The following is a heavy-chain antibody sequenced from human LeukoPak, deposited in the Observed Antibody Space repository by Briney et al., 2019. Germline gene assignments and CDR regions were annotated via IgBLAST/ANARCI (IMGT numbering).Heavy chain of an antibody. CDR1: GFTFSSYA. CDR2: ICGSGGST. V-gene: IGHV3-23*01. D-gene: IGHD3-22*01. J-gene: IGHJ4*02. CDR3: AKAPSTNYYDSSPILD. Sequence: PGGSLRLSFAASGFTFSSYAMSWVRPAPGKGLEWVSAICGSGGSTYYADSVKGRFTISRDNSKNTLYLQMNSLRAEDTAVYYCAKAPSTNYYDSSPILDWGQGTLVTVSS.